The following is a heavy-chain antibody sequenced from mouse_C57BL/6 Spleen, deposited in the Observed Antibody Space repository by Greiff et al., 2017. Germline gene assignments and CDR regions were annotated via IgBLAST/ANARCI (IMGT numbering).Heavy chain of an antibody. CDR3: ARELTGTGFAY. CDR1: GYTFTSYW. CDR2: IDPSDSYT. J-gene: IGHJ3*01. V-gene: IGHV1-50*01. D-gene: IGHD4-1*01. Sequence: VQLKQSGAELVKPGASVKLSCKASGYTFTSYWMQWVKQRPGQGLEWIGEIDPSDSYTNYNQKFKGKATLTVDTSSSTAYMQLSSLTSEDSAVYYCARELTGTGFAYWGQGTLVTVSA.